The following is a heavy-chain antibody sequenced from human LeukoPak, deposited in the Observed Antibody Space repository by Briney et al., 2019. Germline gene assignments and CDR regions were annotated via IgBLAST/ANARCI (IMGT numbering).Heavy chain of an antibody. CDR3: ARAQGYGSGSYYKGFEH. CDR1: GGSISNYY. CDR2: IYYTGST. D-gene: IGHD3-10*01. Sequence: PSETLSLTCTVSGGSISNYYWNWIRQPPGKGLEWIGYIYYTGSTNYNPSLKSRVTMSVDTSKNQFSLNLRSVTPDDTAVYYCARAQGYGSGSYYKGFEHWGQGTLVTVSS. J-gene: IGHJ4*02. V-gene: IGHV4-59*01.